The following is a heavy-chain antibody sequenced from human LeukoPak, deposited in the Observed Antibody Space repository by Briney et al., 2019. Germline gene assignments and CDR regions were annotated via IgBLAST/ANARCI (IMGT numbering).Heavy chain of an antibody. CDR1: GGSISSYY. V-gene: IGHV4-59*01. CDR3: ARMRYLGYCHH. D-gene: IGHD1-1*01. J-gene: IGHJ4*02. Sequence: SETLSLTCTVSGGSISSYYWSWIRQPPGKGLEWIGYIYYSGSTNYNPPLKSPVTLSVDTSKNQLSLNQSSVTAADPAVHYCARMRYLGYCHHWGQGPLVRVSS. CDR2: IYYSGST.